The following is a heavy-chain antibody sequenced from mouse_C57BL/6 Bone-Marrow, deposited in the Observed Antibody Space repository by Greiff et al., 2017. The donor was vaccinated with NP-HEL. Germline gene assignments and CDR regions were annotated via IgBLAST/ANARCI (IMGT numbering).Heavy chain of an antibody. CDR1: GYTFTSYG. CDR2: IYPRSGNT. V-gene: IGHV1-81*01. CDR3: ASYPYWYFDV. Sequence: VQRVESGAELARPGASVKLSCKASGYTFTSYGISWVKQRTGQGLEWIGEIYPRSGNTYYNEKFKGKATLTADKSSSTAYMELRSLTSEDSAVYFCASYPYWYFDVWGTGTTVTVSS. J-gene: IGHJ1*03.